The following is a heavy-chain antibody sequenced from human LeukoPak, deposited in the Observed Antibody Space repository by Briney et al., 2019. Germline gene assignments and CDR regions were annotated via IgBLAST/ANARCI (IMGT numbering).Heavy chain of an antibody. CDR1: GGSISSYY. V-gene: IGHV4-59*01. CDR2: IYYSGRT. J-gene: IGHJ3*02. D-gene: IGHD3-10*01. CDR3: ARTDGSGSYYNGHGADAFDI. Sequence: PSETLSLTCSVSGGSISSYYWSWIRQPPGKGLEWIGYIYYSGRTNYNPSLQSRVTISVDTSKNQFSLKLTSVTAADTAVYYCARTDGSGSYYNGHGADAFDIWGQGTMVTVSS.